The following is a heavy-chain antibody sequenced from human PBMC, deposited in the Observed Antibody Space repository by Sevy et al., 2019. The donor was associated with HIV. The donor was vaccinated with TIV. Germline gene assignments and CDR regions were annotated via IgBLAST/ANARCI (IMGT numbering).Heavy chain of an antibody. V-gene: IGHV4-4*02. Sequence: TLSLTCAVSGGSISSSNWWSWVRQPPGKGLEWIGEIYHSGSTNYNPSLKSRVTISVDKSKNQFSLKLSSVTAADTAVYYCARYLGTRDYYYGMDVWGQGTTVTVSS. CDR1: GGSISSSNW. J-gene: IGHJ6*02. CDR3: ARYLGTRDYYYGMDV. D-gene: IGHD1-1*01. CDR2: IYHSGST.